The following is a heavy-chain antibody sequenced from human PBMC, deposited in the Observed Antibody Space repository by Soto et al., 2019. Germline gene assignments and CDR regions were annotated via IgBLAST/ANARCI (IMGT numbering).Heavy chain of an antibody. CDR3: ARDRPITIFGVVNSYYYGMDV. CDR2: INPNSGGT. V-gene: IGHV1-2*04. J-gene: IGHJ6*02. D-gene: IGHD3-3*01. Sequence: ASVKVSCKASGYTFTGYYMHWVRQAPGQGLEWMGWINPNSGGTNYAQKFQGWVTMTRDTSISTAYMELSGLRSDDTAVYYCARDRPITIFGVVNSYYYGMDVWGQGTTVTVSS. CDR1: GYTFTGYY.